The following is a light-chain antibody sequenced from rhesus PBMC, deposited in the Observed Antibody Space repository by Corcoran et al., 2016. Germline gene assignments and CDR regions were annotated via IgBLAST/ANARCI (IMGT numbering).Light chain of an antibody. CDR3: LQYFSSPFT. CDR2: KAS. CDR1: QSISSW. V-gene: IGKV1-22*01. J-gene: IGKJ3*01. Sequence: DIQMTQSPSSLSASVGDTVTITCRASQSISSWLDWYQQTPGKAPKLLIFKASSLQSGVPSRFRGSGSGTDVTLTISSLQPEDFATYYCLQYFSSPFTFGPGTKLDIK.